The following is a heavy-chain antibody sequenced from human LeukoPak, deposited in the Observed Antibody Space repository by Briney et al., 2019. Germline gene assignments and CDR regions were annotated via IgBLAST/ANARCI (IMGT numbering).Heavy chain of an antibody. V-gene: IGHV3-30*02. CDR1: GFTFSSDY. Sequence: GGSLRLSCAASGFTFSSDYMCACLQAPGKGLEWVAFIRYDGSNKYYADSVKGRFTISRYNSKNTLYLQMNSLRAEDTAVYYCANGYTARYSLESLYDYWGQGTLVTVSS. CDR3: ANGYTARYSLESLYDY. CDR2: IRYDGSNK. J-gene: IGHJ4*02. D-gene: IGHD3-16*02.